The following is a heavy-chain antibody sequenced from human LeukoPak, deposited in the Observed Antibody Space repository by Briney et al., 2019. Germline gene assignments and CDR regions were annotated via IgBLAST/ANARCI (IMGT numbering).Heavy chain of an antibody. CDR1: DYSISSAYY. CDR2: IYHSGST. J-gene: IGHJ4*02. V-gene: IGHV4-38-2*02. CDR3: ARDQAYCGGDCYFDF. Sequence: SETLSLTCAVSDYSISSAYYWGWIRQPPGKGLEWIGSIYHSGSTDYNPSLKSRVTISVDTSRNQFSLKLRSVTAADTAVYYCARDQAYCGGDCYFDFWGQGTLVTVSS. D-gene: IGHD2-21*02.